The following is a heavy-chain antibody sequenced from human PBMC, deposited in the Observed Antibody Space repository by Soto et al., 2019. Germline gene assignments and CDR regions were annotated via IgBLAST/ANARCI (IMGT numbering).Heavy chain of an antibody. D-gene: IGHD2-8*02. CDR2: INHSGST. CDR1: GGCFSGYY. J-gene: IGHJ4*02. V-gene: IGHV4-34*01. Sequence: NPSETLSLTCAVYGGCFSGYYWTWIRQPPGTGLEWIGEINHSGSTNYNPSLKSRVTISVDTSKNQFSLKLTSVTAADTAVYYCARDKITGLFDYWGQGTLVTVS. CDR3: ARDKITGLFDY.